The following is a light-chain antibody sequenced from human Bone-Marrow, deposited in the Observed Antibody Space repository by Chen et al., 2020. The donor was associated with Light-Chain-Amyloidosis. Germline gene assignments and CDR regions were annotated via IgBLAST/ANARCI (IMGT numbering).Light chain of an antibody. CDR1: SSNIGAGYD. CDR3: QSFDNRRSGWM. J-gene: IGLJ3*02. Sequence: QSVLTQPPSVSGAPGQRVTISCSGSSSNIGAGYDVHWYQQFPGTAPKLLIYGNNNRPPGLSDRFSGSKSGTSGSLTITGLQNDDEADYYCQSFDNRRSGWMFGGGTRLTVL. CDR2: GNN. V-gene: IGLV1-40*01.